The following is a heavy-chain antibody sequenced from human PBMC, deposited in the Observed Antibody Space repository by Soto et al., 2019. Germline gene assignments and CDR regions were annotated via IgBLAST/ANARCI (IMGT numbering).Heavy chain of an antibody. Sequence: EVQLLESGGALVQPGGSLRLSCAASGFTFSDYAMSWVRLAPGKGLEWVSGVEHFGTAYYADSVMGRFTVSRDNSKNTMSLEMNSLAGEDTAVYYCARDFPRVGGDAHFGIWGQGTLVTVSS. J-gene: IGHJ4*02. CDR3: ARDFPRVGGDAHFGI. CDR2: VEHFGTA. V-gene: IGHV3-23*05. D-gene: IGHD3-16*01. CDR1: GFTFSDYA.